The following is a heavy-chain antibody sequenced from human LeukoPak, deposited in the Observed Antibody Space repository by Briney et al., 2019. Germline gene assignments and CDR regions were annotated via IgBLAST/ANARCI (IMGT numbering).Heavy chain of an antibody. Sequence: ASVKLSCKVSGYTLTELSMQWMRQAPGKGLEWRGGFDLEDGETIYAQKLQGQVAMTEDSPTDTAYMELSSLRSEDTAVYYCATYGRGLRYFYWYRKGWFDPWGQGTLVTVSS. CDR1: GYTLTELS. V-gene: IGHV1-24*01. J-gene: IGHJ5*02. D-gene: IGHD3-9*01. CDR3: ATYGRGLRYFYWYRKGWFDP. CDR2: FDLEDGET.